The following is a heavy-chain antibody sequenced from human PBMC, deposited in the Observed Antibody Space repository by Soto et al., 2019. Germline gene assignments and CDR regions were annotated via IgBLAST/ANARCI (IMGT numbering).Heavy chain of an antibody. D-gene: IGHD5-12*01. V-gene: IGHV4-4*07. CDR1: GGSISGHS. CDR3: VRGRSYSVYDV. CDR2: IYPSGST. Sequence: SETLSLTSTVSGGSISGHSWIWIRQPAGKGLEWVGHIYPSGSTSYNPSLKSRVTMSLDTSNNQFFLNLTSVTTADTAVFFCVRGRSYSVYDVWGPGILVTVYS. J-gene: IGHJ4*02.